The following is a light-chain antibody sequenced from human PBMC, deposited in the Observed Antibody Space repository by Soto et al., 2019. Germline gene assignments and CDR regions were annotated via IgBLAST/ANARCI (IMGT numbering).Light chain of an antibody. CDR3: QQLNIYPLT. CDR2: AAS. V-gene: IGKV1-9*01. Sequence: DIPLTQSPSALSASVGDRVTITCRASQGINSYLAWYQLKPGKAPQLLIYAASTLQSGVPSRFSGSGSGTEFTLTISSLQPEDFATYYCQQLNIYPLTFGGGTKVEI. CDR1: QGINSY. J-gene: IGKJ4*01.